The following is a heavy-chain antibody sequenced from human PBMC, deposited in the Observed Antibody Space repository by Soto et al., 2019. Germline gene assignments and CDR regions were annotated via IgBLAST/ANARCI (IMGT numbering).Heavy chain of an antibody. D-gene: IGHD3-3*01. CDR2: ISAYNGNT. J-gene: IGHJ4*02. CDR1: GYTFTSYV. CDR3: AREIVRFLEWPHYFDY. V-gene: IGHV1-18*01. Sequence: DSVKVSCKASGYTFTSYVISWVRQAPGQGLEWMGWISAYNGNTNYAQKLQGRVTMTTDTSTSTAYMELRSLRSDDTAVYYCAREIVRFLEWPHYFDYWGQGTLGTVAS.